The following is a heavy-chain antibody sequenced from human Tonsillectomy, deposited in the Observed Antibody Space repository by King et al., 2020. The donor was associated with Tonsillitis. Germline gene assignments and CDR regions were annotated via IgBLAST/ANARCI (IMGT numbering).Heavy chain of an antibody. J-gene: IGHJ3*01. V-gene: IGHV4-30-4*07. Sequence: QLQESGPGLVKPSQTLSLTCAVSGGSISSGGYSWSWIRQPPGQGLEWIGYIYYIGNTYYNPSLKSRVTQSVDTSKNQSPLRLSDVTAAVTAVYYCAKDLGYGGPADLWGRGTMDTVSS. CDR2: IYYIGNT. CDR3: AKDLGYGGPADL. CDR1: GGSISSGGYS. D-gene: IGHD4-23*01.